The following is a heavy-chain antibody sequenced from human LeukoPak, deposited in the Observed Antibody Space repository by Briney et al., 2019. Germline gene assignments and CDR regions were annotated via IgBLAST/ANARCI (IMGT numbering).Heavy chain of an antibody. CDR3: ARRGLNRQNFDY. CDR1: ADSINNNY. D-gene: IGHD3-16*01. CDR2: IHYSGST. J-gene: IGHJ4*02. V-gene: IGHV4-59*08. Sequence: PSETLSLTCTVSADSINNNYWSWIRQPPGKELECIGYIHYSGSTNYNPSLKSRVTISIDTSKNQFSLKLNSVTAADTAVYYCARRGLNRQNFDYWGQGTLVTVSS.